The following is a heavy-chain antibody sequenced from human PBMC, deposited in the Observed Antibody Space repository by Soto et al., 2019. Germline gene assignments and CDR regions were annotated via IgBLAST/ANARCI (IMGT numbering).Heavy chain of an antibody. Sequence: ASVKVSCKASGYTFTSYYMHWVRQAPGQGLEWMGIINPSGGSTSYAQKFQGRVTMTRDTSTSTVYMELSSLRSEATAVYYCARDRYNWNDVSYYYYGMDVWGQGTTVTVSS. V-gene: IGHV1-46*01. D-gene: IGHD1-1*01. J-gene: IGHJ6*02. CDR2: INPSGGST. CDR1: GYTFTSYY. CDR3: ARDRYNWNDVSYYYYGMDV.